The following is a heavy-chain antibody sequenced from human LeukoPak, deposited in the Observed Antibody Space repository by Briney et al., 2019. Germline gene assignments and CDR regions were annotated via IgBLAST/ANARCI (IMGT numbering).Heavy chain of an antibody. CDR2: INPNSGGT. J-gene: IGHJ4*02. Sequence: ASAKVSCKASGYTFTGYYMRWVRQAPGQGLEWMGWINPNSGGTNYAQKFQGRVTMTRDTSISTAYMELSRLRSDDTAVYYCARGYWGSWYFDYWGQGTLVTVSS. V-gene: IGHV1-2*02. D-gene: IGHD7-27*01. CDR3: ARGYWGSWYFDY. CDR1: GYTFTGYY.